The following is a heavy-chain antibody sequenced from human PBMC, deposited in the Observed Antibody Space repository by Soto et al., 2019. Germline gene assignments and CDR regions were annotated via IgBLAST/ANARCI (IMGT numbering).Heavy chain of an antibody. V-gene: IGHV1-46*01. CDR1: GYPFTSYY. CDR3: ARGKFLEWLLGPGMDV. D-gene: IGHD3-3*01. J-gene: IGHJ6*02. Sequence: XSVKVSCNASGYPFTSYYMHWVRQSPGQGLEWMGIINPSGGSTSYAQKFQGRVTMTRDTSTSTVYMELSSLRSEDTAVYYCARGKFLEWLLGPGMDVWGQGTTVTV. CDR2: INPSGGST.